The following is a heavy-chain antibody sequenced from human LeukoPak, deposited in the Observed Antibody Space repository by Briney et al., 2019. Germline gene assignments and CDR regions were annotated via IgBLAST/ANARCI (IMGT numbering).Heavy chain of an antibody. D-gene: IGHD3-22*01. J-gene: IGHJ4*02. V-gene: IGHV3-30-3*01. CDR1: GFTFSSYA. CDR2: ISFNGSNK. Sequence: PGGSLRLSCAASGFTFSSYAMNWVRQAPGKGLEWVAVISFNGSNKYYADSVKGRFTISRDNSRNTLYLQMTSLTAEDTAVYFCARGRSGYFCFDYWGQGALVTVSP. CDR3: ARGRSGYFCFDY.